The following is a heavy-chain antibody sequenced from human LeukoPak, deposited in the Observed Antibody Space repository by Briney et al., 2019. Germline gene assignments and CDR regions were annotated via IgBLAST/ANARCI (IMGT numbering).Heavy chain of an antibody. Sequence: GGSLRLSCTASGFTFRNYVMSWVRQAPGKGLEWVSSIRSSGDDTSSADSVKGRFTISRDNSKNTLYLQMNSLRAEDTAVYYCAKGTYFDYWGQGTLVTVSS. V-gene: IGHV3-23*01. J-gene: IGHJ4*02. CDR1: GFTFRNYV. CDR3: AKGTYFDY. CDR2: IRSSGDDT.